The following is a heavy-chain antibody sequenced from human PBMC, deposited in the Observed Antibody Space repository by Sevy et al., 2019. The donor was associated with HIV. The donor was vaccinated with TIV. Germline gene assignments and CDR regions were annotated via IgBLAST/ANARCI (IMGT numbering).Heavy chain of an antibody. J-gene: IGHJ6*02. CDR2: ISYDGSNK. Sequence: GGSLRLSCAASGFTFSSYAMHWVRQAPGKGLEWVAVISYDGSNKYYADSLKGRFTISRDNSKNTLYLQMNSLRAEDTAVYYCARELSSGWSTGVYYYGMDVWGQGTTVTVSS. D-gene: IGHD6-19*01. CDR3: ARELSSGWSTGVYYYGMDV. CDR1: GFTFSSYA. V-gene: IGHV3-30-3*01.